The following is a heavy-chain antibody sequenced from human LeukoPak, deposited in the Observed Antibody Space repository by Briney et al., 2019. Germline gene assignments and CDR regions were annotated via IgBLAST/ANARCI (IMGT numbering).Heavy chain of an antibody. CDR2: INHSGST. CDR1: GGSFSGYY. Sequence: PSETLSLTCAVYGGSFSGYYWSWIRQPPGKGLEWIGEINHSGSTNYNPSLKSRVTISVDTSKNQFSLKLSSVTAADTAVYYCARGDSSGPPGDYFDYWGQGTLVTVSS. V-gene: IGHV4-34*01. J-gene: IGHJ4*02. D-gene: IGHD6-19*01. CDR3: ARGDSSGPPGDYFDY.